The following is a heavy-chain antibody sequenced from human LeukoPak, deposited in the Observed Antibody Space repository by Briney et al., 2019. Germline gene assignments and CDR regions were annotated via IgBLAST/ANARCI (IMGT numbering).Heavy chain of an antibody. CDR3: ARGRSAGLYFDY. D-gene: IGHD3-10*01. V-gene: IGHV1-8*01. Sequence: ASVKVSCKASGYTFTSYDINWVRQATGQGLEWMGWVNPNSGNTGYAQKFQGRVTMTRNTSISTAYMELSSLRSEDTAVYYCARGRSAGLYFDYWGQGTLVTVSS. CDR2: VNPNSGNT. CDR1: GYTFTSYD. J-gene: IGHJ4*02.